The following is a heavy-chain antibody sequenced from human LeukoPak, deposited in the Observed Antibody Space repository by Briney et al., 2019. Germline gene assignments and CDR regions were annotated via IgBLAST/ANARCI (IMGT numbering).Heavy chain of an antibody. D-gene: IGHD1-26*01. CDR1: GFTFSSYG. Sequence: PGGSLRLSCAASGFTFSSYGMHWVRQAPGKGPEWVAVIWYDGSNKYYADSVKGRFTISRDNSKNTLYLQMNSLRAEDTAVYYCARDIVGAKGYWGQGTLVTVSS. CDR2: IWYDGSNK. V-gene: IGHV3-33*01. CDR3: ARDIVGAKGY. J-gene: IGHJ4*02.